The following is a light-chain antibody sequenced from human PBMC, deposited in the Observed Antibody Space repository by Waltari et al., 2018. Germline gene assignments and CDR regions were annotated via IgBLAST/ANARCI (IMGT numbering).Light chain of an antibody. CDR3: QQTFDPPWT. CDR2: VAS. J-gene: IGKJ1*01. CDR1: QSVSTY. V-gene: IGKV1-39*01. Sequence: DIQMTQSPSSLSASVGDRVTISCRASQSVSTYLNWYQQRPGKAPRLLIYVASTLQSGVPSRFSGSGSGTEFTLTINSLQPEDLATYFGQQTFDPPWTCGQGTKLEI.